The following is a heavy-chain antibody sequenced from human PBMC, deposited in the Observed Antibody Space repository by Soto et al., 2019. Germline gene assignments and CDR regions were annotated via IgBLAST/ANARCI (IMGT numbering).Heavy chain of an antibody. V-gene: IGHV2-5*02. J-gene: IGHJ4*02. D-gene: IGHD3-3*01. CDR2: IYWDDDK. CDR1: GFSLTTSGVG. Sequence: QITLNESGPTQVKPRQTLTLTCTFSGFSLTTSGVGVGWIRQSPGKAPEWLALIYWDDDKRYSPSLKSRLTINKDTSKNQVVLTMADLDPADTATYYCAHRVLRTVFGLVTTTAIYFDFWGQGTPVAVSS. CDR3: AHRVLRTVFGLVTTTAIYFDF.